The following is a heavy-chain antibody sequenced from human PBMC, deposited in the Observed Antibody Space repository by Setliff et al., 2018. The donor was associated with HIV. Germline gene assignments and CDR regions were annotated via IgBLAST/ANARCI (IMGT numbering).Heavy chain of an antibody. Sequence: GGSLRLSCVVSGFTFSRFWMHWVRQVPGKGLVWVSRIDSDGSGTSYADFVKGRFTISRDNSKNTVYLQMNSLTAEDTAVYYCARAHYFDSGAYSDYWGQGTLVTVSS. CDR1: GFTFSRFW. CDR3: ARAHYFDSGAYSDY. CDR2: IDSDGSGT. V-gene: IGHV3-74*01. J-gene: IGHJ4*02. D-gene: IGHD3-22*01.